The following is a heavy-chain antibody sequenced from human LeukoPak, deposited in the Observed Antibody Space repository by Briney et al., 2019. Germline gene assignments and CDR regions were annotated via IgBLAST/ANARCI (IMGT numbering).Heavy chain of an antibody. CDR1: GGSVTSSTHY. D-gene: IGHD6-6*01. J-gene: IGHJ3*02. Sequence: PSETLSLTCTVSGGSVTSSTHYWGWIRQPPGKGLEWIASIYYSGDDYYNPSLKSRVTISVDTSKNQFSLKLSSVTAADTAVYYCARPNRVAARVPTAFIPPMDAFDIWGQGTMVTVSS. CDR2: IYYSGDD. V-gene: IGHV4-39*07. CDR3: ARPNRVAARVPTAFIPPMDAFDI.